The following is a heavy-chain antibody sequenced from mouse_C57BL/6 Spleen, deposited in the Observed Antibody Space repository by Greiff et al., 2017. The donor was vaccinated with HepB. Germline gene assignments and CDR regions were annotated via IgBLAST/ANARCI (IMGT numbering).Heavy chain of an antibody. D-gene: IGHD3-2*02. J-gene: IGHJ3*01. CDR2: ISYDGSN. CDR3: ARTAQAMAY. Sequence: DVKLQESGPGLVKPSQSLSLTCSVTGYSITSGYYWNWIRQFPGNKLEWMGYISYDGSNNYNPSLKNRISITRDTSKNQFFLKLNSVTTEDTATYYCARTAQAMAYWGQGTLVTVSA. V-gene: IGHV3-6*01. CDR1: GYSITSGYY.